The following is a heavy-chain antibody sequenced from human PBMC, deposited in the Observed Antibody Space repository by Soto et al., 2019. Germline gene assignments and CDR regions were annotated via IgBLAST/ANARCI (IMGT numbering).Heavy chain of an antibody. CDR3: SRDLLAGMDV. CDR2: ISSSSSYI. D-gene: IGHD3-10*01. Sequence: EVQLVESGGGLVKPGGSLRLSCAASGFTFSSYSMNWVRQAPGKGLEWVSSISSSSSYIYYADSVKGRFTISRDKAKKSLYLKMISLRAEDTAVYYCSRDLLAGMDVWGQGTTVTVSS. CDR1: GFTFSSYS. J-gene: IGHJ6*02. V-gene: IGHV3-21*01.